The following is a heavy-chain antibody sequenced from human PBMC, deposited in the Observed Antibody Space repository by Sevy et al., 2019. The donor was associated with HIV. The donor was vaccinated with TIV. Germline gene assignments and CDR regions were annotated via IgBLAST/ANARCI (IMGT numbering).Heavy chain of an antibody. CDR3: TTGGRGY. D-gene: IGHD3-16*01. CDR2: IKSNFDGGTT. J-gene: IGHJ4*02. CDR1: GFTFNTAW. V-gene: IGHV3-15*01. Sequence: GGSLRLSCAASGFTFNTAWMSWVRQAPGKGLVWIARIKSNFDGGTTDYAAPVKGRFTISRDDSKNTVSLQMDSLKTEDTAVYFCTTGGRGYWGQGILVTVSS.